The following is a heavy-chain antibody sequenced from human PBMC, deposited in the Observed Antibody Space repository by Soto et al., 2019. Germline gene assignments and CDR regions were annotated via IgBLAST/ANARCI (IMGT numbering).Heavy chain of an antibody. Sequence: PSETLSLTCTVSGGSIRNYYWSWIRQPPGKGLEWIGYVYSSGSTHYNPSLQSRVTISADTSKNHFSLKLSSVTAADTAVYYCARVFSDSRSFFAPWGQGTLVTVSS. D-gene: IGHD6-13*01. J-gene: IGHJ5*02. V-gene: IGHV4-59*12. CDR3: ARVFSDSRSFFAP. CDR2: VYSSGST. CDR1: GGSIRNYY.